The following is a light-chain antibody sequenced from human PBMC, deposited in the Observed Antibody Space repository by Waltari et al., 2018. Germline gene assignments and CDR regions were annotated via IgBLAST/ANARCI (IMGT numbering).Light chain of an antibody. J-gene: IGKJ2*01. CDR2: AAS. Sequence: DIQMTQSPSSLSASLGDRVTITCRASQAIGDHLAWFQQKAGKVPNILIYAASTLHSGVPSRFSGGRSGTEFTLIISSLLPEDVATYYCQNYNNAPYTFGQGTKV. CDR3: QNYNNAPYT. V-gene: IGKV1-27*01. CDR1: QAIGDH.